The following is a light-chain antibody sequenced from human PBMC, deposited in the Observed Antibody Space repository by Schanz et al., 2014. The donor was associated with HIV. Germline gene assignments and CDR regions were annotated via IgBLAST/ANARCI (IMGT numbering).Light chain of an antibody. Sequence: QSALTQPASVSGSPGQSITVSCTGTSSDVGSYIYVSWYQQHPGKAPKLMIYDVSNRPSGVSNRFSGSKSGNTASLAITGLQAEDEGDYYCQSFDTSLSAVVFGGGTKLTVL. V-gene: IGLV2-14*03. CDR3: QSFDTSLSAVV. J-gene: IGLJ2*01. CDR2: DVS. CDR1: SSDVGSYIY.